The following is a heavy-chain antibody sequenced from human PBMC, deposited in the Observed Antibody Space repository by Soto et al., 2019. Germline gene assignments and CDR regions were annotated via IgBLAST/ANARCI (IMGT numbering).Heavy chain of an antibody. CDR2: INAGKGDT. V-gene: IGHV1-3*01. D-gene: IGHD1-7*01. Sequence: VASVKVSCKASGYAFTNHAMHWVRQATGQGLEWMGWINAGKGDTKYPQRFQGRVTITRDTSASTAYMELSSLRSEDTAVYYCARNILGGTTDYWGPGTLVTVSS. J-gene: IGHJ4*02. CDR1: GYAFTNHA. CDR3: ARNILGGTTDY.